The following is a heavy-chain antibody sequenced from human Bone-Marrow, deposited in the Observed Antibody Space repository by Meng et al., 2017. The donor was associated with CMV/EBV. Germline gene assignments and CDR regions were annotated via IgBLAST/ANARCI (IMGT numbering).Heavy chain of an antibody. CDR2: IWYDGSNK. V-gene: IGHV3-33*06. CDR3: AKGPLKVLYCSSTSCLYYYYDMDV. Sequence: GESLKISCAASGFTFSSYGMHWVRQAPGKGLEWVAVIWYDGSNKYYADSVKGRFTISRDNSKNTLYLQMNSPRAADTAVYYCAKGPLKVLYCSSTSCLYYYYDMDVWGQGTTVTVSS. J-gene: IGHJ6*02. CDR1: GFTFSSYG. D-gene: IGHD2-2*01.